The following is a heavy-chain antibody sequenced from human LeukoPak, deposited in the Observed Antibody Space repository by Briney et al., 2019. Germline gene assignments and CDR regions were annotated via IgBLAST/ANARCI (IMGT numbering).Heavy chain of an antibody. CDR3: VSQQLAPP. CDR1: GFALSKYW. Sequence: PGGSLRLSCAASGFALSKYWMSWVRQAPGKGLEWVGNIKEDGSIEDYPDSVKGRFTVSRDNAKNSLYLQMNSLRVEDTAVYYCVSQQLAPPWGQGTLVTVSS. D-gene: IGHD5-24*01. CDR2: IKEDGSIE. J-gene: IGHJ5*02. V-gene: IGHV3-7*01.